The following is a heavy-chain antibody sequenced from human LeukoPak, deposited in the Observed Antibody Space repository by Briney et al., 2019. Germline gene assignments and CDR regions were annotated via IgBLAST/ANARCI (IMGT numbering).Heavy chain of an antibody. CDR2: IKQDGSEI. D-gene: IGHD4-23*01. CDR3: ARADYGGNLFFDY. J-gene: IGHJ4*02. V-gene: IGHV3-7*04. CDR1: GFTLSSYW. Sequence: PGGSLRLSRAASGFTLSSYWMSWVRQAPGKGLEWVANIKQDGSEINYVDSVKGRFTISRDNAKNSMLLQMNSLRAEDTAVYYCARADYGGNLFFDYWGQGALVTVSS.